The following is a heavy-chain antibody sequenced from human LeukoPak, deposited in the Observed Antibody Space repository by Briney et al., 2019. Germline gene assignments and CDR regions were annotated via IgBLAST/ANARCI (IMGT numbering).Heavy chain of an antibody. Sequence: GGSLRLSCAASGFTFSSYAMHWVRQAPGKGLEWVAVISYDGSNKYCADSVKGRFTISRDNSKNTLYLQMNSLRAEDTAVYYCARDPHGGGSYDWFDPWGQGTLVTVSS. CDR3: ARDPHGGGSYDWFDP. V-gene: IGHV3-30-3*01. D-gene: IGHD2-15*01. CDR2: ISYDGSNK. J-gene: IGHJ5*02. CDR1: GFTFSSYA.